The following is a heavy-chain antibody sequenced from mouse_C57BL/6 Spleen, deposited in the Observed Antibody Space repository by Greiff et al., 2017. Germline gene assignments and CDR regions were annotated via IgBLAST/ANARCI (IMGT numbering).Heavy chain of an antibody. D-gene: IGHD1-1*01. J-gene: IGHJ4*01. Sequence: VHVKQSGTVLARPGASVKMSCKTSGYTFTSYWMHWVKQRPGQGLEWIGAIYPGNSDTSYNQKFKGKAKLTAVTSASTAYMELSSLTNEDSAVHYCTRSPTVVAPDAIDYWGQGTSVTVSS. CDR1: GYTFTSYW. CDR3: TRSPTVVAPDAIDY. V-gene: IGHV1-5*01. CDR2: IYPGNSDT.